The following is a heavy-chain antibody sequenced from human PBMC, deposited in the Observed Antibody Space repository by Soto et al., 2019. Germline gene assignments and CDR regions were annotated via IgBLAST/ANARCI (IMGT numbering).Heavy chain of an antibody. CDR1: GGSISSGDYY. J-gene: IGHJ6*02. V-gene: IGHV4-30-4*01. Sequence: SETLSLTCTVSGGSISSGDYYWSWILQPPGKGLEWIGYIYYSGGTYYNPSLKSRVTISVDTSKNQFSLKLSSVTAADTAVYYCARGTYDFWSGHRFGMDVWGQGTTVTVSS. D-gene: IGHD3-3*01. CDR2: IYYSGGT. CDR3: ARGTYDFWSGHRFGMDV.